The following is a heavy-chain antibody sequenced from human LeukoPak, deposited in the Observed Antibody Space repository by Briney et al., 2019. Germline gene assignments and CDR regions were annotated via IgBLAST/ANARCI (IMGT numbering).Heavy chain of an antibody. CDR3: ARDLTSVPTR. Sequence: PGGSLRLSCAGSGFTFSSDSMNWVRQAPGKGLEWVSYISSSGHTKHYVDSVKGRFTISRDNAKNSVYLQMNSLRNEDTAVYYCARDLTSVPTRWGQGTLVTVSS. CDR1: GFTFSSDS. CDR2: ISSSGHTK. J-gene: IGHJ4*02. D-gene: IGHD4-17*01. V-gene: IGHV3-48*02.